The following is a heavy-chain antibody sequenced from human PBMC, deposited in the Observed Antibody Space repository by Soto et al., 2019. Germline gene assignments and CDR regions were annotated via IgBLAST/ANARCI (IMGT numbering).Heavy chain of an antibody. Sequence: QLQLQESGPGLVKPSETLSLTCIVSGGSITRNNHYWGWIRQSPGKGLEWIGSILYSGSTNYNPSLKSRVTLSVETSKSQFSLKMSSVTAADTAVYYCARLGSSGWYQGSYFDYWGHGTLVTVSA. D-gene: IGHD6-19*01. V-gene: IGHV4-39*01. J-gene: IGHJ4*01. CDR2: ILYSGST. CDR3: ARLGSSGWYQGSYFDY. CDR1: GGSITRNNHY.